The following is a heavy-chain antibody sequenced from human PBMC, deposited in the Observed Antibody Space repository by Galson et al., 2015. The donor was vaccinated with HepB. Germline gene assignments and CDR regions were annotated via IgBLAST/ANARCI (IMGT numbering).Heavy chain of an antibody. V-gene: IGHV3-53*04. CDR3: ARDDSYGSGRGGMDV. D-gene: IGHD3-10*01. Sequence: SLRLSCAASGFTVSSNYMSWVRQAPGKGLEWVSVIYSGGSTYYADSVKGRFTISRHNSKNTLYLQMNSLRAEDTAVYYCARDDSYGSGRGGMDVWGQGTTVTASS. CDR1: GFTVSSNY. J-gene: IGHJ6*02. CDR2: IYSGGST.